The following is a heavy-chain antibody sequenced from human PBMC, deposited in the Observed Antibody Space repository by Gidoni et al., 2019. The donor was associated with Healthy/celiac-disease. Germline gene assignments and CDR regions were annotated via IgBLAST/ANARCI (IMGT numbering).Heavy chain of an antibody. D-gene: IGHD3-16*02. J-gene: IGHJ6*02. V-gene: IGHV1-8*01. Sequence: QVQLVQSGAEVKKPGASVKVSCKASGYTFPSYDINWVRQATGQGLEWMGWMNPNSGNTGYAQKFQGRVTMTRNTSISTAYMELSSLRSEDTAVYYCARHVDMITFGGVIVYYYGMDVWGQGTTVTVSS. CDR2: MNPNSGNT. CDR3: ARHVDMITFGGVIVYYYGMDV. CDR1: GYTFPSYD.